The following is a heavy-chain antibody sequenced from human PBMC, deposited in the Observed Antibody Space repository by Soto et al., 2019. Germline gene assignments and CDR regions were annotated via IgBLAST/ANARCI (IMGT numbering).Heavy chain of an antibody. CDR1: GFKFSNYA. CDR2: ISATGGGT. D-gene: IGHD6-25*01. J-gene: IGHJ4*02. CDR3: AKDRRAAGNSAFYFDF. Sequence: XGGLRLSCAASGFKFSNYATSWVRQAPGKGLEWVSLISATGGGTYYADSVKGRFTISGDNSRNTLYLQVHSLTAEDTAVYYCAKDRRAAGNSAFYFDFCGQGAQVTVSS. V-gene: IGHV3-23*01.